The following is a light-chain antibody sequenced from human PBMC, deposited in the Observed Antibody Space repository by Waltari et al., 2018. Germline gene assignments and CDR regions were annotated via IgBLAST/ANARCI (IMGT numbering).Light chain of an antibody. V-gene: IGLV4-69*01. Sequence: LGLTQSPSASASLGASVKITCSLPGEYSAYAIAWHQQQPPKGPRYLMTVNSDGSHKKGDGISERFSGSSSDLDRYLIISRLQSDDEADYFCQTWGTGIQVFGSGTKLTVL. CDR1: GEYSAYA. CDR3: QTWGTGIQV. CDR2: VNSDGSH. J-gene: IGLJ3*02.